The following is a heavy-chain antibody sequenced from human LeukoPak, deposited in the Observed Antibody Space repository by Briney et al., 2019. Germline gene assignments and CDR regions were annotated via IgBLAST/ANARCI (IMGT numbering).Heavy chain of an antibody. V-gene: IGHV3-48*02. CDR3: ARNPYYDILTGSEPPFDY. Sequence: PGGSLRLSCAASGFTFSSYSMNWVRQAPGKGLEWVSCISSSSSTIYYADSVKGRFTISRDNAKNSLYLQMNSLRDEDTAVYYCARNPYYDILTGSEPPFDYWGQGTLVTVSS. CDR2: ISSSSSTI. J-gene: IGHJ4*02. CDR1: GFTFSSYS. D-gene: IGHD3-9*01.